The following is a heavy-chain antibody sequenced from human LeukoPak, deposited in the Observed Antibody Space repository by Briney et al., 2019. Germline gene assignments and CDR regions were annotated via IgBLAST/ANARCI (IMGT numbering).Heavy chain of an antibody. Sequence: GGSLRLSCAASGFTFSSYAMSWVRQAPGKGLEWVSAISGSGGSTYYADSVKGRFTISRDNSKNTLYLQMNSLRAEDTAVYYCAKDEVYGDYLGLDYWGQGTLVTVSS. D-gene: IGHD4-17*01. CDR3: AKDEVYGDYLGLDY. CDR1: GFTFSSYA. CDR2: ISGSGGST. J-gene: IGHJ4*02. V-gene: IGHV3-23*01.